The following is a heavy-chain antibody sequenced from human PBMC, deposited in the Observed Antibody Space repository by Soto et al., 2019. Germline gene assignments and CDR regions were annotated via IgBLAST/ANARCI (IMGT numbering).Heavy chain of an antibody. CDR2: IKQDGSEK. Sequence: GGSLRLSCAASGFTFSSYWMSWVRQAPGKGLEWVANIKQDGSEKYYVDSVKGRFTISRDNAKKSLYLQMNSLRAEDTAVYYCVRDRLFDCSSTRCYKAYWYFDLWGRGTLVTVSS. J-gene: IGHJ2*01. CDR3: VRDRLFDCSSTRCYKAYWYFDL. D-gene: IGHD2-2*02. CDR1: GFTFSSYW. V-gene: IGHV3-7*01.